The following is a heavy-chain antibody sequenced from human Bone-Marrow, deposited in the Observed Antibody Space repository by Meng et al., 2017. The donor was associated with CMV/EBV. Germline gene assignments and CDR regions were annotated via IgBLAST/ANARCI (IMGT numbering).Heavy chain of an antibody. J-gene: IGHJ6*02. CDR2: IWYDGNRK. D-gene: IGHD1-26*01. Sequence: GESLKISCAASGFTFSSYGMHWVRQAPGKGLEWVAVIWYDGNRKYHAESVKGRFTISRDNSKNTLYLQMNSLRVEDTAVYYCAKVGLGPGNGMDVWGQGTTVTVSS. CDR1: GFTFSSYG. V-gene: IGHV3-33*06. CDR3: AKVGLGPGNGMDV.